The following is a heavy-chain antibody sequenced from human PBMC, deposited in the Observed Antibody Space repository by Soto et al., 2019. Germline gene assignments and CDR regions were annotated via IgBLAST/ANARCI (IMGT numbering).Heavy chain of an antibody. Sequence: QVQLQESGPGLVKPSQTLSLTCTVSGGSISSGDFYWSWIRQPPGKGLEWMGAISYSGSTYYNPSLKSRVTMSVDRSKNQFSLKLSSVTAADTAVYYCARGVTMVRGVIRPWFDPWGQGTLVTVSS. CDR2: ISYSGST. J-gene: IGHJ5*02. D-gene: IGHD3-10*01. V-gene: IGHV4-30-4*01. CDR1: GGSISSGDFY. CDR3: ARGVTMVRGVIRPWFDP.